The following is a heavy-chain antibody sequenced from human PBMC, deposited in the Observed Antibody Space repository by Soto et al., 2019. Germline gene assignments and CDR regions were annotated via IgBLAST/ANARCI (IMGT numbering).Heavy chain of an antibody. V-gene: IGHV3-23*01. CDR1: GFTFSSYA. CDR2: ISGSGGST. J-gene: IGHJ4*02. CDR3: AKARRLVATSSYYLDY. D-gene: IGHD5-12*01. Sequence: EVQLLESGGGLVQPGGSLRLSCAASGFTFSSYAMSWVRQAPGKGLEWVSAISGSGGSTYYADSVKGRFTISRDNSKNTLYLQMNSLRAEDTAVYYCAKARRLVATSSYYLDYWGQGTLVTVSS.